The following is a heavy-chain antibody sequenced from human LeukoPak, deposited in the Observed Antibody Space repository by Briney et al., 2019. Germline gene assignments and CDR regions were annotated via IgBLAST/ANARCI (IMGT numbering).Heavy chain of an antibody. CDR1: GGSFSGYY. CDR2: INHSGST. V-gene: IGHV4-34*01. Sequence: SETLSLTCALYGGSFSGYYWSWIRQPPGKGREWIGEINHSGSTNYNPSLKSRVTISVDTSKNQFSLKLSSVTAADTAVYYCASASTVTTSDYWGQGTLVTVSS. J-gene: IGHJ4*02. CDR3: ASASTVTTSDY. D-gene: IGHD4-17*01.